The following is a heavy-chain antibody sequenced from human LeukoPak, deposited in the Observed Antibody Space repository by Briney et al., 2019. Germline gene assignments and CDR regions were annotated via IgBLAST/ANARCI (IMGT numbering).Heavy chain of an antibody. CDR1: GFTFSSYA. V-gene: IGHV3-30-3*01. CDR3: ARGGWRGELLRTEYFQH. J-gene: IGHJ1*01. D-gene: IGHD1-26*01. CDR2: ISYDGSNK. Sequence: GGSLRLSCTASGFTFSSYAMHWVRQAPGKGLEWVAVISYDGSNKYYADSVKGRFTISRDNSKNTLYLQMNSLRAEDTAVYYCARGGWRGELLRTEYFQHWGQGTLVTVSS.